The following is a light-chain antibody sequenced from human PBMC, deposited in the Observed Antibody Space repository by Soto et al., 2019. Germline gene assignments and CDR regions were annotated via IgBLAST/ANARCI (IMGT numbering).Light chain of an antibody. CDR3: EAWDDSLNGVV. CDR1: SSNIGSNN. J-gene: IGLJ2*01. CDR2: SNN. Sequence: QSVLTQTPSASGTPGQRVNISCSGSSSNIGSNNVNWYQQLPGTAPKLLIYSNNQRPLGVPDRFSGSKSGTSASLAISGLQSEDEADYYCEAWDDSLNGVVFGGGTKLTVL. V-gene: IGLV1-44*01.